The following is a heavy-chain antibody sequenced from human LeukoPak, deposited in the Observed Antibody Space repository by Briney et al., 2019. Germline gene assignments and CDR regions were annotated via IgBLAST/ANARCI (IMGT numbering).Heavy chain of an antibody. V-gene: IGHV1-69*06. CDR2: IIPIFGTA. D-gene: IGHD2-15*01. J-gene: IGHJ6*03. Sequence: GASVKVSCKASGGTFSSYAISWVRQAPGQGLEWMGGIIPIFGTANYAQKFQGRVTITADKSTSTAYMELSSLRSDDTAVYYCARGHPWNRVAATLGSRYSMDVWGKGTTVTISS. CDR1: GGTFSSYA. CDR3: ARGHPWNRVAATLGSRYSMDV.